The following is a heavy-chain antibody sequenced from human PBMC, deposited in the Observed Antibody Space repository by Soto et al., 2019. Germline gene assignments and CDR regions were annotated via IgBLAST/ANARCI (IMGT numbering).Heavy chain of an antibody. V-gene: IGHV4-59*12. CDR1: DGSISGYF. CDR2: IHDTETT. CDR3: ATLPPRIVVVFTEMPT. Sequence: SETLSLTCIVSDGSISGYFWSWIRQPPGKGLEWIGYIHDTETTNYNPSLKSRVTMSLDTSNNEFSLSLTSVTAADTAVYYCATLPPRIVVVFTEMPTWGQGILVTVSS. J-gene: IGHJ5*02. D-gene: IGHD2-21*01.